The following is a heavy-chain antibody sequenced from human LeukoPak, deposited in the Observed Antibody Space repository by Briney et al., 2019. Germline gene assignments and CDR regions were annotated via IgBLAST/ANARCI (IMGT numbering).Heavy chain of an antibody. J-gene: IGHJ4*02. D-gene: IGHD1-26*01. Sequence: PSETLSLTCTVSGGSINTANYYWGWFRQPPGKGLEWIGSIYYSETTYDNPSLKSRVTISIETSKNQFSLRLSSVTASDTAVYYCASDGSGVGATGLDYWGQGTLVTVSS. V-gene: IGHV4-39*01. CDR1: GGSINTANYY. CDR2: IYYSETT. CDR3: ASDGSGVGATGLDY.